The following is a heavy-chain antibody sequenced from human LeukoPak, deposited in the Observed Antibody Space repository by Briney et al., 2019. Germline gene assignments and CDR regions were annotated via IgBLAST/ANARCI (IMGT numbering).Heavy chain of an antibody. D-gene: IGHD4-17*01. V-gene: IGHV5-51*01. CDR1: GYSFTSYW. Sequence: GESLKISCKGSGYSFTSYWIGWVRQMPGKGLEWMGIIYPGDSDTRYSPSFQGQVTISADKSISTAYLQWSSLKASDTAMYYCARYGSRSYGDYVPPSVWGQGTLVTVSS. J-gene: IGHJ4*02. CDR2: IYPGDSDT. CDR3: ARYGSRSYGDYVPPSV.